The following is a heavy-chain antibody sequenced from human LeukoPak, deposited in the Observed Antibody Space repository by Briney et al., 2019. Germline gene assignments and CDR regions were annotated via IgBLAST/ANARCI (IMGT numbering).Heavy chain of an antibody. D-gene: IGHD3-22*01. CDR3: VISSSFYTYDY. CDR1: GGSISSYY. CDR2: IYTSGST. V-gene: IGHV4-4*07. Sequence: SETLSLTCTVSGGSISSYYRSWIRQPAGKGLEWIGRIYTSGSTNYNPSLKSRVTMSVDTSKNQFSLKLSSVTAADTAVYYCVISSSFYTYDYWGQGTLVTVSS. J-gene: IGHJ4*02.